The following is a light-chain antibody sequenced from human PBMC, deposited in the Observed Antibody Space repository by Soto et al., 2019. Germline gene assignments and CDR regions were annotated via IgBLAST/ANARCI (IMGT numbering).Light chain of an antibody. CDR2: RDN. J-gene: IGLJ1*01. V-gene: IGLV1-44*01. Sequence: QALLTQQASVSDTPGQRFTVSCSGGISNIGSNTVHWYQQLPGAAPKLLIYRDNQRPSGVPDRFADSKSGTSDSLAISGLQSEDEGDYYCAAWDDSHNVLYVFGTGTKVTV. CDR1: ISNIGSNT. CDR3: AAWDDSHNVLYV.